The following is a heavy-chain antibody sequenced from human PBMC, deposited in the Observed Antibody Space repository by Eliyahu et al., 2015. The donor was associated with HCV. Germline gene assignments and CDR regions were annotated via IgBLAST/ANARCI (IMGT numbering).Heavy chain of an antibody. V-gene: IGHV3-23*01. D-gene: IGHD3-10*01. CDR2: ISGSGGST. Sequence: FSSYAMSWVRQAPGKGLEWVSAISGSGGSTYYADSVKGRFTISRDNSKNTLYLQMNSLRAEDTAVYYCAKDSVPVPGKSGRHGSGSRYFDYWGQGTLVTVSS. CDR1: FSSYA. CDR3: AKDSVPVPGKSGRHGSGSRYFDY. J-gene: IGHJ4*02.